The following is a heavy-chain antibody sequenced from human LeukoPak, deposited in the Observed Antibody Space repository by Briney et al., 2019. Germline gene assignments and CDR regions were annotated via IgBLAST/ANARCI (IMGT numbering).Heavy chain of an antibody. CDR1: GYNFTSSW. Sequence: GESLKISCKGSGYNFTSSWIGWVRQMRGKGLEWMGIMYPGDSDTGYSPSFQGHVTISSDKSISTAYLQWSSLKASDTAMYFCARLRSDAFDIWGQGTMVTVSS. CDR3: ARLRSDAFDI. CDR2: MYPGDSDT. J-gene: IGHJ3*02. V-gene: IGHV5-51*01.